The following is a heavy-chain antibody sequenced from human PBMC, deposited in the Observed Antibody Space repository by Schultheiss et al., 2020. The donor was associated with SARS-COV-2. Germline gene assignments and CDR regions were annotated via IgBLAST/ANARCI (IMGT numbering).Heavy chain of an antibody. CDR3: AKEGRTPTDAFDI. CDR1: GFTFSSYS. Sequence: GGSLRLSCAASGFTFSSYSMNWVRQAPGKGLEWVSYISSSSSTIYYADSVKGRFTISRDNSKNTLYLQMNSLRAEDTAVYYCAKEGRTPTDAFDIWGQGTMVTVSS. J-gene: IGHJ3*02. V-gene: IGHV3-48*01. CDR2: ISSSSSTI.